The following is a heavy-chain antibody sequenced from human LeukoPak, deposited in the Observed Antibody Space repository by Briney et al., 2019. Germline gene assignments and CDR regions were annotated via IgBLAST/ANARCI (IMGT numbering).Heavy chain of an antibody. Sequence: SETLSLICAVSGDSFIGSYWSWIRQAPGKGLEWIGYIYHPVDTSYNPSLQSRVTISADISKKQFSLRMTSVTAADTAVYYCARRRYFGSTGYNPSHYFDYWGQGILVTVSS. D-gene: IGHD3-22*01. CDR2: IYHPVDT. CDR1: GDSFIGSY. J-gene: IGHJ4*02. CDR3: ARRRYFGSTGYNPSHYFDY. V-gene: IGHV4-59*01.